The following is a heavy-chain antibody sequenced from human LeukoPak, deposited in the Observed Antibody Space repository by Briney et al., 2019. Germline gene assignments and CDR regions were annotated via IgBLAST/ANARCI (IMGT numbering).Heavy chain of an antibody. CDR3: ARGYSSSPGVFDI. CDR1: GGSISSGSYY. Sequence: PSETLSLTCTVSGGSISSGSYYWSWIRQPAGKGLEWIGRIYTSGSTNYNPSLKSRVTISVDTSKNQFSLKLSSVTAADTAVYYCARGYSSSPGVFDIWGQGTMVTVSS. V-gene: IGHV4-61*02. CDR2: IYTSGST. D-gene: IGHD6-13*01. J-gene: IGHJ3*02.